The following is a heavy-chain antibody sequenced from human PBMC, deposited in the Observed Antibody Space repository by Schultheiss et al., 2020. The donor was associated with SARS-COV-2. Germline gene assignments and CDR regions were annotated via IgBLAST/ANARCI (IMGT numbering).Heavy chain of an antibody. CDR1: GGSISSYY. D-gene: IGHD2-2*01. J-gene: IGHJ3*02. V-gene: IGHV4-59*01. Sequence: SETLSLTCTVSGGSISSYYWSWIRQHPGKGLEWIGYIYYSGSTYYNPSLKSRVTISVDTSKNQFSLKLSSVTAADTAVYYCAREGELLEDQLLFPFDIWGQGTMVTVSS. CDR3: AREGELLEDQLLFPFDI. CDR2: IYYSGST.